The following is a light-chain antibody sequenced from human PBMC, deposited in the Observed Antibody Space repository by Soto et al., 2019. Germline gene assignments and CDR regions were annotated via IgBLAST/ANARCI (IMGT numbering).Light chain of an antibody. V-gene: IGLV2-14*01. J-gene: IGLJ2*01. CDR2: DVS. Sequence: QSALTQPASVSGSPGQSITISCTGTSSDVGGYNYVSWYQQHPGKAPKLMIYDVSNRPSGVSNRFSGSKSGNKASLTISGLQAEDEADYYCSSYTSSSTVHVVFGGGTKLTVL. CDR3: SSYTSSSTVHVV. CDR1: SSDVGGYNY.